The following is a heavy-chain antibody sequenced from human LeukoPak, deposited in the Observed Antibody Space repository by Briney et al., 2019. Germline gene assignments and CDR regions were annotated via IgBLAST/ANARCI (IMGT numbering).Heavy chain of an antibody. Sequence: SETLSLTCTVSSGSINTYYWTWIRQAPGKGLEWIGYIYYTGNTNYNPSLKSRVTILVDTSKNQFSLRLTSVTAADTAVYYCARLLHPHSTSWFIDYWGQGALVTVSS. CDR2: IYYTGNT. V-gene: IGHV4-59*01. CDR1: SGSINTYY. CDR3: ARLLHPHSTSWFIDY. J-gene: IGHJ4*02. D-gene: IGHD6-13*01.